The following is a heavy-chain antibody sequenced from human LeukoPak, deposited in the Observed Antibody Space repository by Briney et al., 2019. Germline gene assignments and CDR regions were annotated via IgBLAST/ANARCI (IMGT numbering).Heavy chain of an antibody. D-gene: IGHD1-1*01. Sequence: QPGGSLRLSCAASGFTFSTYWMSWVRQAPGKGLEWVANIKQDGSEKYYVDSVKGRFTISRDNAKNSLYLQMNSLRAEDTAVYYCARGFIYLNADYWGQGTLVTVSS. J-gene: IGHJ4*02. CDR2: IKQDGSEK. CDR1: GFTFSTYW. CDR3: ARGFIYLNADY. V-gene: IGHV3-7*01.